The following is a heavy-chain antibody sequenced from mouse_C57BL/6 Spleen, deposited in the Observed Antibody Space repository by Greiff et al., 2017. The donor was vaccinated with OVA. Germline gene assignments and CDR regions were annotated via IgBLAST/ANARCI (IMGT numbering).Heavy chain of an antibody. V-gene: IGHV1-18*01. CDR2: INPNNGGT. J-gene: IGHJ1*03. Sequence: EVQLQQSGPELVKPGASVKIPCKASGYTFTDYNMDWVKQSHGKSLEWIGDINPNNGGTIYNQKFKGKATLTVDKSSSTAYMELRSLTSEDTAVYYCASSPITTVVATRWYFDVWGTGTTVTVSS. CDR3: ASSPITTVVATRWYFDV. D-gene: IGHD1-1*01. CDR1: GYTFTDYN.